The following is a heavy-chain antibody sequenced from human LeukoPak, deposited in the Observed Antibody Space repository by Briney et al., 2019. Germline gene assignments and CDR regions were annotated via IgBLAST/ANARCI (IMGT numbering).Heavy chain of an antibody. Sequence: SETLFLTCTVSGASTSAYYWSWIRQPPGKGLEWIGYSYSGGNANYNPSLKSRVTISIDTSENQFSLRLTSVTAADTAVYFCAHSKRGGGYYINSFAVWGRGALVTISS. D-gene: IGHD1-26*01. CDR2: SYSGGNA. J-gene: IGHJ3*01. CDR3: AHSKRGGGYYINSFAV. V-gene: IGHV4-59*01. CDR1: GASTSAYY.